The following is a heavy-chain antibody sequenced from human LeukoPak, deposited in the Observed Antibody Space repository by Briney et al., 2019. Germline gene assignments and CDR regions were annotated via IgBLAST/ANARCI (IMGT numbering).Heavy chain of an antibody. D-gene: IGHD2-8*02. J-gene: IGHJ4*02. CDR2: IITTGNYM. CDR1: GFTFNTYS. Sequence: GRSLRLSCAASGFTFNTYSMNWVRQTPGKGLEWVASIITTGNYMYYADSVKGRFTISRDNAKNSLYLQMNSLRAEDTAFYYCARETYLDTGGLDYWGQGSLVTVSS. CDR3: ARETYLDTGGLDY. V-gene: IGHV3-21*01.